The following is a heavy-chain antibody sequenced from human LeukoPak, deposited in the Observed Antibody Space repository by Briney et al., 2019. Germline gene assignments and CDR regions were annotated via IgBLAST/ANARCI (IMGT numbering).Heavy chain of an antibody. CDR2: IYTSGST. D-gene: IGHD2-2*02. J-gene: IGHJ5*02. V-gene: IGHV4-4*07. CDR3: ARLRYCSSTSCYTTRGPNWFDP. CDR1: GGSISSYY. Sequence: PSETLSLTCTVSGGSISSYYWSWIRQPAGKGLEWIGRIYTSGSTNYNPSLKSRVTMSVDTSKNQFSLKLSSVTAADTAVYYCARLRYCSSTSCYTTRGPNWFDPWGQGTLVTVSS.